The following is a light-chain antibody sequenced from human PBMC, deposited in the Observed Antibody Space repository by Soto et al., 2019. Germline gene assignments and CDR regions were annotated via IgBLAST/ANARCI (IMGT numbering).Light chain of an antibody. CDR1: QGISSY. J-gene: IGKJ3*01. CDR2: AAS. V-gene: IGKV1-9*01. Sequence: DIQLTQSPSFLSASVGDRVTITCRASQGISSYLAWYQQKPGKAPKLLIYAASTLQSGVPSRFSGSGSGTVFTLTISTLHPEDFATYYCQQLNSYLLTFGPGTKVDIK. CDR3: QQLNSYLLT.